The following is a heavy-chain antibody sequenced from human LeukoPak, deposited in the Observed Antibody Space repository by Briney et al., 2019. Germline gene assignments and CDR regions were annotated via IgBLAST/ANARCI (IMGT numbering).Heavy chain of an antibody. CDR2: IYHSGNT. V-gene: IGHV4-38-2*02. Sequence: PSETLSLTCRVSDYYINNGYYWGWIRQPPGKGLEWIGSIYHSGNTYHNPSLKSRVTISVDTSKNQFSLKLSSVTPADTAMYYCARADYSSTWSHYYYYMDVWGKGTTVTVSS. J-gene: IGHJ6*03. CDR3: ARADYSSTWSHYYYYMDV. D-gene: IGHD6-13*01. CDR1: DYYINNGYY.